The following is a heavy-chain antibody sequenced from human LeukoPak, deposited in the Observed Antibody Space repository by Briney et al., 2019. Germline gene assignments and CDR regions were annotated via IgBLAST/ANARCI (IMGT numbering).Heavy chain of an antibody. D-gene: IGHD5-12*01. J-gene: IGHJ4*02. CDR2: INPNIGGT. CDR1: GYTFIAYY. CDR3: AKNSPRGYDFDY. Sequence: ASVKVSCKASGYTFIAYYIHWVRQAPGQGLEWMGWINPNIGGTNYAQKFQGRVTMTRDTSISTAYLQLSSLRSDDTALYYCAKNSPRGYDFDYWGQGALVTVSS. V-gene: IGHV1-2*02.